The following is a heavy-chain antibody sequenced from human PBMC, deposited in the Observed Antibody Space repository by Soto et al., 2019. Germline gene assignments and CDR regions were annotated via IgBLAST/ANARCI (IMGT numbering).Heavy chain of an antibody. D-gene: IGHD6-13*01. Sequence: SETLSRTCTVSGGSISSSSYYWGWIRQPPGKGLEWIGSIYYSGSTYYNPSLKSRVTISVDTSKNQFSLKLSSVTAADTAVYYCARQGSSSRNYFDYWGQGTLVTVSS. CDR1: GGSISSSSYY. CDR3: ARQGSSSRNYFDY. CDR2: IYYSGST. V-gene: IGHV4-39*01. J-gene: IGHJ4*02.